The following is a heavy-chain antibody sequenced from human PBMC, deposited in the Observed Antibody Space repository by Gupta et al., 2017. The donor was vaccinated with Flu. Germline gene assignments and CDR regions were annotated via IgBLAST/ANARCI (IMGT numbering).Heavy chain of an antibody. D-gene: IGHD1-26*01. Sequence: QVQLVASGGGVVQPGKSLRLSCAASGFTFSAYGMHWVRQAPGKGLEWVAVISNDGSRQTQIDSVKGRFTISRDNFKNLVYLQMNSLRPEDTAVYYCAKGAVGATDYWGQGTLVTVSS. J-gene: IGHJ4*02. V-gene: IGHV3-30*18. CDR3: AKGAVGATDY. CDR1: GFTFSAYG. CDR2: ISNDGSRQ.